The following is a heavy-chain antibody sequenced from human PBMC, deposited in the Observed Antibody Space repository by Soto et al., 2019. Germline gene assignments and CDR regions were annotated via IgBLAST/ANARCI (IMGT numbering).Heavy chain of an antibody. Sequence: VASVKVSCKASGYTFTGYYMHWVRQAPGQGLEWMGWINPNSGGTNCAQKFQGWVTMTRDTSISTAYMELSRLRSDDTAVYYCARGAVAGTYYYYGMDVWGQGTTVTVSS. CDR3: ARGAVAGTYYYYGMDV. D-gene: IGHD6-19*01. CDR2: INPNSGGT. J-gene: IGHJ6*02. V-gene: IGHV1-2*04. CDR1: GYTFTGYY.